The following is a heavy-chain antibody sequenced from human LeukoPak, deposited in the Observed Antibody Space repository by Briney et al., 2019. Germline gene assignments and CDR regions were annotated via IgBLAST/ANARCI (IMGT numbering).Heavy chain of an antibody. V-gene: IGHV4-34*01. Sequence: PSETLSLTCAVYGGSFSDYYWSWIRQPPGKGLEGIGEINHSGTTNYSPSLKSRVSISVDTSKNQFSLKLNSVTAADAAMYYCASHYSSGSYRYTGSFDYWGQGMLVNVSS. CDR1: GGSFSDYY. CDR3: ASHYSSGSYRYTGSFDY. D-gene: IGHD3-16*02. CDR2: INHSGTT. J-gene: IGHJ4*02.